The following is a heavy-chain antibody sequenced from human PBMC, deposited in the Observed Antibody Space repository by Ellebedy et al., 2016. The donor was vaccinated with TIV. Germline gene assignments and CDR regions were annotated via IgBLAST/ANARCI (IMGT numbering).Heavy chain of an antibody. D-gene: IGHD4-23*01. Sequence: GESLKISCAASGFTFSSHAMSWVRQAPGKGLEWVSSISGSGGNTYYADSGKGRFTISRDNSKDTLYLPVNSLRAEDTAVYYCARDPVGVGPAFDIWGQGTMVTDYS. J-gene: IGHJ3*02. CDR3: ARDPVGVGPAFDI. V-gene: IGHV3-23*01. CDR1: GFTFSSHA. CDR2: ISGSGGNT.